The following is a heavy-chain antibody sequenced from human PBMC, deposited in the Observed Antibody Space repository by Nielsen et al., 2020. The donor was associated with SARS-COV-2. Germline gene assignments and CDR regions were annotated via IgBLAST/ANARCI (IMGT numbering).Heavy chain of an antibody. CDR1: GYTFTGYY. J-gene: IGHJ4*02. V-gene: IGHV1-2*06. CDR2: INPNSGGT. Sequence: ASVKVSCKASGYTFTGYYMHWVRQAPGQGLEWMGRINPNSGGTNYAQKLQGRVTMTTDTSTSTAYMELRSLRSDDTAVYYCARDLGTDFWSGYYTSPDYWGQGTLVTVSS. CDR3: ARDLGTDFWSGYYTSPDY. D-gene: IGHD3-3*01.